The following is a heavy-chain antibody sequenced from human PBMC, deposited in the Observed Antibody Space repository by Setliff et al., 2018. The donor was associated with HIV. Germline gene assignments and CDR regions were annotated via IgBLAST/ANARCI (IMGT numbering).Heavy chain of an antibody. V-gene: IGHV3-48*04. J-gene: IGHJ6*02. CDR2: ISYSGTSI. CDR1: GFTFSSYA. D-gene: IGHD3-16*01. Sequence: LRLSCASSGFTFSSYAMTWVRQAPGKGLEWVAYISYSGTSIYYRDSVKGRFTISRDNAKSSLYLQMSSLRADDTAVYYCASEVAVSANALDVWGQGTTVTVSS. CDR3: ASEVAVSANALDV.